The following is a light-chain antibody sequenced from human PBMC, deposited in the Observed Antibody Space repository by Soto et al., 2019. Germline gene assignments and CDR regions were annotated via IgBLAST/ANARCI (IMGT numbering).Light chain of an antibody. V-gene: IGKV3-20*01. CDR1: QSVSXSY. CDR3: QQYGSSPRT. J-gene: IGKJ1*01. Sequence: EIVLTQSPXTLSLSPGXRATXSCXASQSVSXSYLAWYQQKPGQAPRLLIYGASSRATGIPDRFSGSGSGTDFTLTISRLEPEDFAVYYCQQYGSSPRTFGQGTKVEIK. CDR2: GAS.